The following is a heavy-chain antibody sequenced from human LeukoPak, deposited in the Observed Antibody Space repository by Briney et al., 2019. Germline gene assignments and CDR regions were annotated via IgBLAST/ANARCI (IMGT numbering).Heavy chain of an antibody. D-gene: IGHD3-10*01. CDR2: SGSA. CDR3: ARTSRHYYGSGKNLTPWPAGLDV. J-gene: IGHJ6*02. Sequence: SETLSLTCTVSGGSFSDYYWTWIRQPPGKGLEWIGYSGSAKYNPSLKSRVTISTDTSKRHFSLTLSNVTATDTAVYYCARTSRHYYGSGKNLTPWPAGLDVWGPGTTVTVS. CDR1: GGSFSDYY. V-gene: IGHV4-59*01.